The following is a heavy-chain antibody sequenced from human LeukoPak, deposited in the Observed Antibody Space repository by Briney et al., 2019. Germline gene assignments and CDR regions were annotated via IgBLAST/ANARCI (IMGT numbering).Heavy chain of an antibody. CDR1: GGSFSGYY. V-gene: IGHV4-34*01. CDR2: INHSGST. J-gene: IGHJ4*02. Sequence: SETLSLTCAVYGGSFSGYYWSWIRQPPGKGLEWIGEINHSGSTNYNPSLKSRVTISVDKSKNQFSLKLSSVTAADTAVYYCAREGSVAGNFDYWGQGTLVTVSS. CDR3: AREGSVAGNFDY. D-gene: IGHD6-19*01.